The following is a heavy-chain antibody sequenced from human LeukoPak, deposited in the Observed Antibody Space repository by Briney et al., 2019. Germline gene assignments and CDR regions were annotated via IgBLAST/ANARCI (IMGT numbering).Heavy chain of an antibody. CDR1: GGSISSYY. CDR3: ARDRHHYDSSGYYSFVLDYFDY. CDR2: IYTSGST. V-gene: IGHV4-4*07. Sequence: SETLSLTCTVSGGSISSYYWSWIRQPAGKGLEWMGRIYTSGSTNYNPSLKSRVTMSVDTSKNQFSLKLSSVTAADTAVYYCARDRHHYDSSGYYSFVLDYFDYWGQGTLVTVSS. J-gene: IGHJ4*02. D-gene: IGHD3-22*01.